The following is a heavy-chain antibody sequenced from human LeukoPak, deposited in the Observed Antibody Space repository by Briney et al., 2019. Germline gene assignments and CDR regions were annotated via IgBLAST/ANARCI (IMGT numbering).Heavy chain of an antibody. Sequence: GGSLRLSCAASGFTFSSYSMNWVRQAPGKGLEWVSSISSSSSYIYYADSAKGRFTISRDNAKNSLYLQMNSLRAEDTAVYYCASNLDTASPYGMDVWGQGTTVTVSS. J-gene: IGHJ6*02. CDR3: ASNLDTASPYGMDV. V-gene: IGHV3-21*01. CDR1: GFTFSSYS. D-gene: IGHD5-18*01. CDR2: ISSSSSYI.